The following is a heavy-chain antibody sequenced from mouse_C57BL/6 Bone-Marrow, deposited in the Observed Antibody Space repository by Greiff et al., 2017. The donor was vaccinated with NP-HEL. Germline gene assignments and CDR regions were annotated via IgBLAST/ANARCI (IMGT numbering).Heavy chain of an antibody. CDR2: INPYNGDT. Sequence: VHVKQSGPELVKPGDSVKISCKASGYSFTGYFMNWVMQSHGKSLEWIGRINPYNGDTFYNQKFKGKATLTVDKSSSTAHMELRSLTSEDSAVYYCARSEAYYSNYVAYWGQGTLVTVSA. D-gene: IGHD2-5*01. CDR3: ARSEAYYSNYVAY. J-gene: IGHJ3*01. CDR1: GYSFTGYF. V-gene: IGHV1-20*01.